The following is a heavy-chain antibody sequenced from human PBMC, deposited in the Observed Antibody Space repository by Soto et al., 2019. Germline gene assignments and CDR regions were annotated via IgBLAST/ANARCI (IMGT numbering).Heavy chain of an antibody. V-gene: IGHV1-69*13. CDR3: ATFSYYYGSGSPGIHY. D-gene: IGHD3-10*01. CDR2: IIPIFGTA. Sequence: GASVKVSCKASGGTFSSYAISWVRQAPGQGLEWMGGIIPIFGTANYAQKFQGRVTITADESTSTAYMELSSLRSEDTAVYYCATFSYYYGSGSPGIHYCGQGTLVT. J-gene: IGHJ4*02. CDR1: GGTFSSYA.